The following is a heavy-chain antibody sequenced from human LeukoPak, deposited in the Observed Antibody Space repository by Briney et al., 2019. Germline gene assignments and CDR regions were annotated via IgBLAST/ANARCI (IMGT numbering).Heavy chain of an antibody. V-gene: IGHV3-21*01. CDR1: GFTFSSYG. D-gene: IGHD2-15*01. CDR3: ARSSDRYGMDV. J-gene: IGHJ6*02. Sequence: GGSLRLSCAASGFTFSSYGMHWVRQAPGKGLEWVSSISSGTTYIYYADSVKGRFTISRDNAKNSLYLQMNSLRAEDTAVYFCARSSDRYGMDVWGQGTTVTVSS. CDR2: ISSGTTYI.